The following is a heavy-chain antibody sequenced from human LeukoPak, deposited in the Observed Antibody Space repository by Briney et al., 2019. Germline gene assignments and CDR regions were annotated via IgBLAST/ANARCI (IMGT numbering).Heavy chain of an antibody. V-gene: IGHV4-38-2*02. J-gene: IGHJ6*03. D-gene: IGHD5-18*01. CDR3: ARQFGYSYGKKRYYYYYYMDV. Sequence: SETLSLTCTVSGYSISSGYYWGWLRQPPGKGLEWIGSIYHSGSTYYNPSLKSQVTISVDTSKNQFSLKLSSVTAADTAVYYCARQFGYSYGKKRYYYYYYMDVWGKGTTVTVSS. CDR1: GYSISSGYY. CDR2: IYHSGST.